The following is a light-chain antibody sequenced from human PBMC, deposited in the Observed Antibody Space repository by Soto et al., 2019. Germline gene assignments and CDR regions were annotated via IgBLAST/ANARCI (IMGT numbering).Light chain of an antibody. CDR2: EVN. CDR3: SSYTVSSTLV. V-gene: IGLV2-14*01. CDR1: SSDVGAYDS. Sequence: QSVLTQPASVSGSPGQSITISCTGTSSDVGAYDSVSWYQQHPGKAPQLMIYEVNNRPSGVSNRFSGSKSGSTASLTISGLQAEDEADYYCSSYTVSSTLVFGTGTKLTVL. J-gene: IGLJ1*01.